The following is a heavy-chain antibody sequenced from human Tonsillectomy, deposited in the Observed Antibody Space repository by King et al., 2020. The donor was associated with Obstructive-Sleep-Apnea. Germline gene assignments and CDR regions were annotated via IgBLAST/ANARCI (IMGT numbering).Heavy chain of an antibody. V-gene: IGHV4-59*01. Sequence: VQLQESGPGLVKPSETLSLTCTVSGGSMSTYYWSWIRQSPGKGLEWIAYIDYSGSTNYNPSPKSRVTISVDTSKNQFSLKLRSVTAADTAVYYCARDGSSGYYFTAFDYWGQGTLVTVAS. D-gene: IGHD3-22*01. CDR2: IDYSGST. CDR1: GGSMSTYY. CDR3: ARDGSSGYYFTAFDY. J-gene: IGHJ4*02.